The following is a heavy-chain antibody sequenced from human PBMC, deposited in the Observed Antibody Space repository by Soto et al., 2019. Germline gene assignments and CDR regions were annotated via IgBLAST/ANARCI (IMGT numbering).Heavy chain of an antibody. V-gene: IGHV3-74*01. D-gene: IGHD2-21*01. J-gene: IGHJ6*02. Sequence: EVQLVESGGGLVQPGGSPRLSCAASGFTFSDHWIHWVRQGPGEGLVWVSRIKGDGSITNYADSVKGRFTISRDNAKNTVYLQINSLRVEDTALYYCARGLRGAYGMDVWGQGTTVTVSS. CDR2: IKGDGSIT. CDR1: GFTFSDHW. CDR3: ARGLRGAYGMDV.